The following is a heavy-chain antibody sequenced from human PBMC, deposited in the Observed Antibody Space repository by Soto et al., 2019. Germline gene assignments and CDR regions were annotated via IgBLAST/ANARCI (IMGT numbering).Heavy chain of an antibody. CDR3: ARDVGAGTTSAYYYYMDV. CDR2: ISSSSSYI. D-gene: IGHD1-7*01. J-gene: IGHJ6*03. V-gene: IGHV3-21*01. CDR1: GFTFSSYS. Sequence: GGSLRLSCAASGFTFSSYSMNWVRQAPGKGLEWVSSISSSSSYIYYADSVKGRFTISRDNAKNSLYLQMNSLRAEDTAVYYCARDVGAGTTSAYYYYMDVWGKGTTVTVSS.